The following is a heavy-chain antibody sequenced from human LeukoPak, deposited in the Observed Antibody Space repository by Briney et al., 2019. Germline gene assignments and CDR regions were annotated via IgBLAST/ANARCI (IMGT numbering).Heavy chain of an antibody. V-gene: IGHV3-11*04. CDR2: ISSSGSTI. CDR1: GFTFSDYY. D-gene: IGHD3-10*01. CDR3: ARDMTPGLWFGSDAFDI. Sequence: GGSLRLSCAASGFTFSDYYMSWIRQAPGKGLEWVSYISSSGSTIYYADSVKGRFTISRDNAKNSLYLQMNSLRAEDTAVYYCARDMTPGLWFGSDAFDIWGQGTMVTVSS. J-gene: IGHJ3*02.